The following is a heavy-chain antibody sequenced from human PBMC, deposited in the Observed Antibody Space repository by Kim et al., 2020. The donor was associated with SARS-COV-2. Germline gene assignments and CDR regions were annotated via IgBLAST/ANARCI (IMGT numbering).Heavy chain of an antibody. CDR3: ARRGDGYNFDY. V-gene: IGHV4-59*01. D-gene: IGHD5-12*01. CDR1: GASISTYY. CDR2: IHYTGGT. J-gene: IGHJ4*02. Sequence: SETLSLTCTVSGASISTYYWSWIRQPPGKGLEWIGYIHYTGGTDYNPSLKSRVTVSIDTSKNQFSLKLSSVTAADTAVYYCARRGDGYNFDYWGQGTLVTVSS.